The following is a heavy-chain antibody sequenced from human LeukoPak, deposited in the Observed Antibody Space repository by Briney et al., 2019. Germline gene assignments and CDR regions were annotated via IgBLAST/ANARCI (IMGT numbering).Heavy chain of an antibody. Sequence: SETLSLTCTVSGGSTSSHYWSWIRQPPGKGLEWIGYIYYSGSTNYNPSLKSRVTISVDTSKNQFSLKLSSVTAADTAVYYCARGETTVTTFYHDYWGQGTLVTVSS. CDR1: GGSTSSHY. CDR2: IYYSGST. D-gene: IGHD4-17*01. J-gene: IGHJ4*02. CDR3: ARGETTVTTFYHDY. V-gene: IGHV4-59*11.